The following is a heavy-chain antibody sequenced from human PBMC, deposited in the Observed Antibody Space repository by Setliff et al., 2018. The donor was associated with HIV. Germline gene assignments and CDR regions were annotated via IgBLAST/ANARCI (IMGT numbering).Heavy chain of an antibody. J-gene: IGHJ4*02. Sequence: LSLTCTVSGDSIITYYWTWIRQPPGKGLEWIGYIHHSGSSDYTPSLRSRVTMSVDTSKNQFPLKLTSVTAADTAVYYCAREHDYSNYRRLDSWGQGILVTVSS. CDR3: AREHDYSNYRRLDS. CDR1: GDSIITYY. CDR2: IHHSGSS. D-gene: IGHD4-4*01. V-gene: IGHV4-4*08.